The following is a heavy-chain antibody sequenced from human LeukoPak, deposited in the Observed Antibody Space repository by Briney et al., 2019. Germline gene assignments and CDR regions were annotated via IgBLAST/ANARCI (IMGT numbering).Heavy chain of an antibody. CDR3: ARAGIVGATAYFDY. CDR1: GFTFSSYA. CDR2: ISSNGGST. V-gene: IGHV3-64*01. Sequence: PGGSLRLSCAASGFTFSSYAMHWVRQAPGKGLEYVSAISSNGGSTYYANSVKGRFTISRDNSKNTLYLQMGSLRAEDMAAYYCARAGIVGATAYFDYWGQGTLVTVSS. J-gene: IGHJ4*02. D-gene: IGHD1-26*01.